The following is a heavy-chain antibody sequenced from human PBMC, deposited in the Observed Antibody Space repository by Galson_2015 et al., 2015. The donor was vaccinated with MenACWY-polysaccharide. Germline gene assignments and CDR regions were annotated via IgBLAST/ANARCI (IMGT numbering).Heavy chain of an antibody. V-gene: IGHV4-4*02. CDR2: ISHRGST. J-gene: IGHJ4*02. CDR1: GYSISRSVW. Sequence: ETLSLTCAVSGYSISRSVWWAWVRQPPGKGLEWIGEISHRGSTNYSPSLKSRFTISMNKSKNQFSLMLNFVAAADTAVYYCARKFDYWGQGVLVIVSS. CDR3: ARKFDY.